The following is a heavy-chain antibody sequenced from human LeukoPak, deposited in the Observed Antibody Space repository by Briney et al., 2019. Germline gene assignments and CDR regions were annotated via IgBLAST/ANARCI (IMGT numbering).Heavy chain of an antibody. CDR1: GGSFSGYY. D-gene: IGHD3-10*01. V-gene: IGHV4-34*01. J-gene: IGHJ6*03. Sequence: SETLSLTCAVYGGSFSGYYWSWIRQPPGKGLEWIGEINHSGSTNYNPSLKSRVTISVDTSKNQFSLKLSSVTAADTAVYYCARRPDGVLWFGESYYDYYYYMDVWGKGTTVTISS. CDR3: ARRPDGVLWFGESYYDYYYYMDV. CDR2: INHSGST.